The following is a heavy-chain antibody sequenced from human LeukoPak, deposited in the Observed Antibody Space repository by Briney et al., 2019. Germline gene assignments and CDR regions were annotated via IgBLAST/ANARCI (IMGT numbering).Heavy chain of an antibody. J-gene: IGHJ4*02. CDR2: INWNGGSI. CDR3: ARADKDGYGFFGFDY. CDR1: GFAFDDYG. V-gene: IGHV3-20*04. D-gene: IGHD5-18*01. Sequence: GGSLRLSCAASGFAFDDYGMSWVRQAPGKGLEWDSGINWNGGSIGYADSVKGRFTISRDNAKNSLYLQINSLRAEDTALYYCARADKDGYGFFGFDYWGQGTLVTVSS.